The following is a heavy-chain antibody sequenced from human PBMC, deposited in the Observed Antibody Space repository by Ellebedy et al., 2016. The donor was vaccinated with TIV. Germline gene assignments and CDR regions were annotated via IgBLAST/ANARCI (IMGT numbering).Heavy chain of an antibody. J-gene: IGHJ4*02. D-gene: IGHD3-10*01. V-gene: IGHV4-39*01. CDR2: IYYSGST. CDR3: ASYPFLFIIPQDDY. Sequence: MPGGSLRLSCTVSGGSISSRSYYWGWIRQPPGKGLEWIGSIYYSGSTYYNPSLKSRVTISVDTSKNQFSLKLSSVTAADTAVYYCASYPFLFIIPQDDYWGQGTLVTVSS. CDR1: GGSISSRSYY.